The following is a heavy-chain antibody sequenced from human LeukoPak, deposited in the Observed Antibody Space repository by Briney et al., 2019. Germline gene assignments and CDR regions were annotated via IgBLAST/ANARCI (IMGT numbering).Heavy chain of an antibody. CDR1: GGSFSGY. CDR2: INHSGST. CDR3: GRHQTMYYGMDV. V-gene: IGHV4-34*01. D-gene: IGHD4/OR15-4a*01. Sequence: RPSETLSLTCTVYGGSFSGYWSWIRQPPGKGLEWIGEINHSGSTNYNPSLKSRVTISLDTSKNQVSLKLSSVTAADTAMYYCGRHQTMYYGMDVWGQGTAVTVSS. J-gene: IGHJ6*02.